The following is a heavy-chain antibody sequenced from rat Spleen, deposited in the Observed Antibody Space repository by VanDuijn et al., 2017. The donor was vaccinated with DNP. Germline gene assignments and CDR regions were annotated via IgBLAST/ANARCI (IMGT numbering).Heavy chain of an antibody. CDR1: GFSLSDYA. J-gene: IGHJ2*01. Sequence: EVELVESGGGLVQPGNSLKLSCAASGFSLSDYAMAWVRQAPKKGLEWVATISYDGSATYYRDSVKGRFTVSRDNAKSTLYLQMDSLRSEDTATYYCTSQTAPFDYWGQGVMVTVSS. CDR3: TSQTAPFDY. CDR2: ISYDGSAT. D-gene: IGHD3-1*01. V-gene: IGHV5-17*01.